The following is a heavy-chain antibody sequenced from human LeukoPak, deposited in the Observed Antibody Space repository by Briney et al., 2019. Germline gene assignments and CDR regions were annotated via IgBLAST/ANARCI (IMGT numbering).Heavy chain of an antibody. CDR1: GGSFNIYS. J-gene: IGHJ4*02. CDR2: VNHSGST. D-gene: IGHD3-10*01. Sequence: SETLSLTCAVYGGSFNIYSWNWIRQPPGKGLEWIGEVNHSGSTSYNPSLKSRVSISVDTSKNQFSLKLSSVTAADTAVYYCASRNYYGSGCKVDDYWGQGTLVTVSS. CDR3: ASRNYYGSGCKVDDY. V-gene: IGHV4-34*01.